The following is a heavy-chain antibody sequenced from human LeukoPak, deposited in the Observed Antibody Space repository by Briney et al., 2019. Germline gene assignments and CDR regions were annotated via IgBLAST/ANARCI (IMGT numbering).Heavy chain of an antibody. CDR2: ISSSSTYM. V-gene: IGHV3-21*01. CDR3: ARDFSLQLFDY. J-gene: IGHJ4*02. D-gene: IGHD5-24*01. CDR1: GFTFSSYN. Sequence: GGSLRLSCAASGFTFSSYNMNWVRQAPGKGLEWVSSISSSSTYMYYADSVRGRFTISRDDSKNTLYLQMNSLRAEDTAVYYCARDFSLQLFDYWGQGTLVTVFS.